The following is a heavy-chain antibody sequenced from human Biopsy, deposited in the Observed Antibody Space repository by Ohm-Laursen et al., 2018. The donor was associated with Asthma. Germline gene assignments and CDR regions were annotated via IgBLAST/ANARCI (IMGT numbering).Heavy chain of an antibody. V-gene: IGHV3-33*07. Sequence: SLRLSCAASGFTVSRDYMFWVRQAPGKGLEWVAVIWYDGGNKYYADSVKGRFIISRDNSKNTLYLQMNSLRAEDTAVYYCARDIVATMIGYYYYGMDVWGQGTTVTVSS. CDR1: GFTVSRDY. D-gene: IGHD5-12*01. CDR3: ARDIVATMIGYYYYGMDV. J-gene: IGHJ6*02. CDR2: IWYDGGNK.